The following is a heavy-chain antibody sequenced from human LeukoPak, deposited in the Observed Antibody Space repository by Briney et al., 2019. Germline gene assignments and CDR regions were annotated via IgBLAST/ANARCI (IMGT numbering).Heavy chain of an antibody. D-gene: IGHD2-2*01. Sequence: GASVKVSCKASGYTFTGYFMHWVRQGHGQGLEWMGWINPNSGGTNFEQKFQGRVTMTRDTSSSTAYMELRRLVSDDTARHYCGRGGSPIYYYYMDVWGKGTTVTISS. J-gene: IGHJ6*03. CDR1: GYTFTGYF. CDR3: GRGGSPIYYYYMDV. V-gene: IGHV1-2*02. CDR2: INPNSGGT.